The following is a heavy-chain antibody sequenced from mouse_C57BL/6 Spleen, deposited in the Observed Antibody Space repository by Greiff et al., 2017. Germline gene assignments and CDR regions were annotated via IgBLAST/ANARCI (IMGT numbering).Heavy chain of an antibody. CDR2: IDPSDSYT. CDR3: ARWPGRHGYYYAMDY. V-gene: IGHV1-50*01. CDR1: GYTFTSYW. D-gene: IGHD3-3*01. Sequence: QVQLKQPGAELVKPGASVKLSCKASGYTFTSYWMQWVKQRPGQGLEWIGEIDPSDSYTNYNQKFKGKATLTVDTSSSTAYMQLSSLTSEDSAVYYCARWPGRHGYYYAMDYWGQGTSVTVSS. J-gene: IGHJ4*01.